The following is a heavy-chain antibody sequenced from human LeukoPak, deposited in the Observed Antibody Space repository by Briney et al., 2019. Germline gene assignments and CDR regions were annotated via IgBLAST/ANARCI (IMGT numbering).Heavy chain of an antibody. Sequence: GGSLRLSCAASGFTFSDYYMSWIRQAPGKGLEWGSYISRSGSSIYYEDSVKGRFTISRVNAKNSLYLQMNSLRAEDTAVYYCARGVSISSSWYNDIWGQGTMVTVSS. CDR3: ARGVSISSSWYNDI. J-gene: IGHJ3*02. D-gene: IGHD6-13*01. CDR2: ISRSGSSI. V-gene: IGHV3-11*01. CDR1: GFTFSDYY.